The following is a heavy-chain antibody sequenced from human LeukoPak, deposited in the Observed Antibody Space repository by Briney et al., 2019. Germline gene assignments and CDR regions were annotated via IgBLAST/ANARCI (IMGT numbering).Heavy chain of an antibody. CDR2: ISSSSTYT. CDR3: AMYRTYGDRDY. Sequence: GGSLRLSCAASGFTFSDYYMSWIRQAPGKGLEWVSYISSSSTYTNYADSVKGRFTISRDNAKNSLYLQMNSLRAEDTAVYYCAMYRTYGDRDYWGRGALVTVSS. V-gene: IGHV3-11*06. D-gene: IGHD4-17*01. J-gene: IGHJ4*02. CDR1: GFTFSDYY.